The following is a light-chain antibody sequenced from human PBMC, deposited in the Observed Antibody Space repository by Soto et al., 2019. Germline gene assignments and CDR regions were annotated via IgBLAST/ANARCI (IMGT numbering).Light chain of an antibody. Sequence: QSALTQPPSASGTPGQRVTISCSGSSSNIGRNTVNWYQQLPGTDPKLLIYSNNQRPSGVPDRFSGSKSGTSASLAISGLQSEDEADYYCAAWDDSLNGPNYVFGTGTKVTVL. V-gene: IGLV1-44*01. CDR1: SSNIGRNT. J-gene: IGLJ1*01. CDR3: AAWDDSLNGPNYV. CDR2: SNN.